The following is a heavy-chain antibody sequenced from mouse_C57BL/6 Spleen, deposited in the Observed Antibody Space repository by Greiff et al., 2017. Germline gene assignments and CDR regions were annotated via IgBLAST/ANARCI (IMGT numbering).Heavy chain of an antibody. CDR2: IDPETGGT. D-gene: IGHD2-3*01. CDR1: GYTFTDYE. Sequence: QVQLRESGAELVRPGASVTLSCKASGYTFTDYEMHWVKQTPVHGLEWIGAIDPETGGTAYNQKFKGKAILTADKSSSTAYMELRSLTSEDSAVYYCTNDGYYVPFDYWGQGTTLTVSS. V-gene: IGHV1-15*01. CDR3: TNDGYYVPFDY. J-gene: IGHJ2*01.